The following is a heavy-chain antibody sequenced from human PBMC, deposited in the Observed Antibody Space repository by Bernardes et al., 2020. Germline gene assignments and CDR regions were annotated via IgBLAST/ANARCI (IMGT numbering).Heavy chain of an antibody. CDR2: MYWDDDK. Sequence: SGPTLVKPTETLTLTCTLSGFSIATSGVGVGWIRQSPGKALEWLAFMYWDDDKRYSPSLRSRLTISKETSRNQVILTMTNMDPADTGIYFCAHRKTYNSNWNEGNFDYWGQGTLVTVSS. J-gene: IGHJ4*02. CDR3: AHRKTYNSNWNEGNFDY. D-gene: IGHD1-1*01. V-gene: IGHV2-5*02. CDR1: GFSIATSGVG.